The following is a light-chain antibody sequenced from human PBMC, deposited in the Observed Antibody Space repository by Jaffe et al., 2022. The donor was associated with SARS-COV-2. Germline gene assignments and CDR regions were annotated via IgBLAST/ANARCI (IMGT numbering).Light chain of an antibody. CDR1: QSVSKN. Sequence: EVAMTQSPVTLSVSPGERITLSCRASQSVSKNLAWYQQKPGLAPRLLIYAASTRATGIPARFSGSGSGTEFTLTISSLQSEDFAVYYCQQYNNWWTFGQGTKVEIK. CDR2: AAS. J-gene: IGKJ1*01. V-gene: IGKV3-15*01. CDR3: QQYNNWWT.